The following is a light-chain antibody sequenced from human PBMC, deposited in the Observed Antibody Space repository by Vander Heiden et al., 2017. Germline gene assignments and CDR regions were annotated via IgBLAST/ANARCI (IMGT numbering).Light chain of an antibody. V-gene: IGLV2-14*01. CDR3: GSYTSDTTLV. CDR2: EVT. Sequence: QSALTQPSSVSGSPGQSITISCPGTISDVGGSNYVPWYQQHPGKAPKLMIYEVTNRPSGVSTRFSGSKSGNTASLTISGLQAEDEADYYCGSYTSDTTLVFGAGTKVTVL. J-gene: IGLJ1*01. CDR1: ISDVGGSNY.